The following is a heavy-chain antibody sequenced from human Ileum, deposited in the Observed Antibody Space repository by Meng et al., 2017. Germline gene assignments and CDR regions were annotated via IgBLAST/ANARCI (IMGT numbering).Heavy chain of an antibody. V-gene: IGHV3-74*01. CDR3: ARDPLSYGATFDY. CDR2: ITSDGSST. J-gene: IGHJ4*02. Sequence: GESLKISCEASGFTFSSYWIHWVRQAPGKGLVWVSRITSDGSSTTYADSVKGRFTTSRDNAKNTLYLQMNSLRAEDTAVYYCARDPLSYGATFDYWGQGTLVNVAS. D-gene: IGHD4/OR15-4a*01. CDR1: GFTFSSYW.